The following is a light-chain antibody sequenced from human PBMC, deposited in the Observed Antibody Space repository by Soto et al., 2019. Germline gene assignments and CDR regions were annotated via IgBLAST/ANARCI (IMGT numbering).Light chain of an antibody. J-gene: IGLJ2*01. Sequence: QSVLTQPASVSGSPGQSITISCTGTNSDIGRYNYVSWHQQYPGKAPKLLIFEVIHRPSGVSDRFSGSKSGSKASLTISGLQGEAEADYYCSSYTSMDTVIFGGGTKVTVL. CDR1: NSDIGRYNY. CDR3: SSYTSMDTVI. CDR2: EVI. V-gene: IGLV2-14*01.